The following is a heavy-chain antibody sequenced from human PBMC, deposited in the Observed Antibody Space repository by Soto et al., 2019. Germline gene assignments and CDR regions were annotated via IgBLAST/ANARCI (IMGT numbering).Heavy chain of an antibody. CDR2: ISAYNGNT. J-gene: IGHJ4*02. CDR1: GYTFTSYG. D-gene: IGHD1-26*01. V-gene: IGHV1-18*01. CDR3: ARDLGGSYYAPVDY. Sequence: QVQLVQSGAEVKKPGASVKVSCKASGYTFTSYGINWVRQAPGQGLEWMGWISAYNGNTNYAQKLQGRVTMTTATPTSTADMELSSLRSDGTAGYYGARDLGGSYYAPVDYWGQGNLVTVSS.